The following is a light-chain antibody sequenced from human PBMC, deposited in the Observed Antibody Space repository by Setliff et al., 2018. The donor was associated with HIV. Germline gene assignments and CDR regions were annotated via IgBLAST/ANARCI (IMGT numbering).Light chain of an antibody. J-gene: IGLJ1*01. CDR1: SNDVGRYDL. Sequence: SVLTQPASVSGPPGQSITISCTGTSNDVGRYDLVSWYQQHPARAPKLIIYQATRRPSGVSNRFSGSKSGNVASLTISGLQAEDEADYYCCSNTGSNTFVFGTGTKVTVL. CDR2: QAT. CDR3: CSNTGSNTFV. V-gene: IGLV2-23*01.